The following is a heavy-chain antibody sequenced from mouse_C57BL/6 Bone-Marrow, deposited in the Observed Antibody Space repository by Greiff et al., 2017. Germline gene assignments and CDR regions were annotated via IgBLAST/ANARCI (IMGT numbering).Heavy chain of an antibody. Sequence: QVQLQQSGAELARPGASVKMSCKASGYTFTSYTMHWVKQRPGQGLEWIGYINPSSGYTKYNQKFKDKATLTADKSSSTAYMQLSSLTSEDSAVYYWASPYDGYYFYYFDYWGQGTTLTVSS. CDR1: GYTFTSYT. V-gene: IGHV1-4*01. CDR2: INPSSGYT. D-gene: IGHD2-3*01. J-gene: IGHJ2*01. CDR3: ASPYDGYYFYYFDY.